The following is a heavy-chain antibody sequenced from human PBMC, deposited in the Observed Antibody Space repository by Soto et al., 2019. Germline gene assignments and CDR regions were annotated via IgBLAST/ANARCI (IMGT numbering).Heavy chain of an antibody. CDR3: AREVAVAGPSRDAFDI. J-gene: IGHJ3*02. Sequence: SQTLSLTCAISGDSVSSNSAAWSWIRQSPSRGLEWLGRTYYRSKWYNDYAVSVKSRITINPDTSKNQFSLQLNSVTPEDTAVYYCAREVAVAGPSRDAFDIWGQGTMVTVSS. CDR2: TYYRSKWYN. CDR1: GDSVSSNSAA. V-gene: IGHV6-1*01. D-gene: IGHD6-19*01.